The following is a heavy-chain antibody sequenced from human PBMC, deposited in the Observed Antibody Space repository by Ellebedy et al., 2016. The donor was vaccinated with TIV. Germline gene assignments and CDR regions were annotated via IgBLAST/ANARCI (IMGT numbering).Heavy chain of an antibody. J-gene: IGHJ5*02. D-gene: IGHD2-8*01. Sequence: AASVKVSCKASGYTFTDYYIHWVRQAPGQGLEWMGWISAYNGDTKYAQKLQGRVTMTTDTSTSTAYMEVRSLRSDDTAVYYCARVKWWGLVTWGQGTLVTVSS. CDR3: ARVKWWGLVT. V-gene: IGHV1-18*04. CDR1: GYTFTDYY. CDR2: ISAYNGDT.